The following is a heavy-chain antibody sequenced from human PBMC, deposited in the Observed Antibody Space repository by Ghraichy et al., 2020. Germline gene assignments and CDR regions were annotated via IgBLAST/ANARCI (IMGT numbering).Heavy chain of an antibody. CDR1: GDSISSSNNY. J-gene: IGHJ6*03. CDR2: ISYGGST. Sequence: SETLSLTCNVAGDSISSSNNYWGWIRQPPGKGLEWIGSISYGGSTNHNPSLKSRVTISVDTSQNLFSLRLRSVTAADTGVYFCARRGSSPGNGYSYYYMDVWGKGTTVTVCS. D-gene: IGHD6-19*01. V-gene: IGHV4-39*02. CDR3: ARRGSSPGNGYSYYYMDV.